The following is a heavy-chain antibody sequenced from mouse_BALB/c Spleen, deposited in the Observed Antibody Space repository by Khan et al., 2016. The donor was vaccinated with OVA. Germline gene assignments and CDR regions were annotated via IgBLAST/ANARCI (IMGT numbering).Heavy chain of an antibody. CDR1: GYTFTNYG. J-gene: IGHJ4*01. CDR3: AKVGINGTMDY. Sequence: QIQLVQSGPELKKPGETVKISCKASGYTFTNYGMNWVKQAPGKGLKWIGWINTYTGKPTYADDFKGRFAFSLETSASTAYLQINNLKNEDATTYCCAKVGINGTMDYWGQGTSVTVSS. D-gene: IGHD1-3*01. V-gene: IGHV9-3-1*01. CDR2: INTYTGKP.